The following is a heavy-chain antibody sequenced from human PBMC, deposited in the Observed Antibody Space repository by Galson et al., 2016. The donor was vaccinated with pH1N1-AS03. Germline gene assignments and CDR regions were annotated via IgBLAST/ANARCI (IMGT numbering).Heavy chain of an antibody. CDR2: IYDSGNT. CDR1: GGSISSGNYF. D-gene: IGHD2-2*01. V-gene: IGHV4-31*03. Sequence: TLSLTCTVSGGSISSGNYFWNWIRQHPGKGLEWIGLIYDSGNTFYNPSLKIRVSISVDPSKNQSPLKLNSVTAADTAVYYCASVSLAYCSSTSCFLFDPWGQGTLVTVSS. J-gene: IGHJ5*02. CDR3: ASVSLAYCSSTSCFLFDP.